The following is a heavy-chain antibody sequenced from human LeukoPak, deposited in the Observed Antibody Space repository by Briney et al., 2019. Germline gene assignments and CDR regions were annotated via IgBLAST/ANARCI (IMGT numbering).Heavy chain of an antibody. D-gene: IGHD3-22*01. CDR1: GGSISSGDYY. CDR2: IYYSGST. V-gene: IGHV4-30-4*01. CDR3: ASPRGDDSGGYYAWYFHH. Sequence: SETLSLTCTVSGGSISSGDYYWSWTRQPPGKGLEWIGYIYYSGSTYYNPSLKSRVTISVDTSKNQFSLKLSSVTAADTAVYFCASPRGDDSGGYYAWYFHHWGQGILVTVSS. J-gene: IGHJ1*01.